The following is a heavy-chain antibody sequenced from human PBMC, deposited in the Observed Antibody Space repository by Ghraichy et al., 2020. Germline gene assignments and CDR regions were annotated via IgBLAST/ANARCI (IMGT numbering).Heavy chain of an antibody. J-gene: IGHJ4*02. CDR1: GFTFSSHV. Sequence: GGSLRLSCAASGFTFSSHVMSWVRQAPGKGLEWVSGISSSGAGTYYADSVKGRFIISRDNSKSTLFLQMNSLRAEDTAAYYCAKLLERYYERGGYPPSYWGQGALVTVSS. CDR3: AKLLERYYERGGYPPSY. D-gene: IGHD3-22*01. CDR2: ISSSGAGT. V-gene: IGHV3-23*01.